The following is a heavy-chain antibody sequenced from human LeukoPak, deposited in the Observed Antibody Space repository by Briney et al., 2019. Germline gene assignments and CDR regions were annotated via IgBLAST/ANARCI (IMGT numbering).Heavy chain of an antibody. Sequence: GGSLRLSCAASGFTFSSYGMHWVRQAPGKGLEWVAVIWYDGSNKYYADSVKGRFTISRDNSKDTLYLQMNSLRAEDTAVYYCAGGQLGLHYFDYWGQGTLVTVSS. CDR3: AGGQLGLHYFDY. V-gene: IGHV3-33*01. D-gene: IGHD6-13*01. CDR1: GFTFSSYG. CDR2: IWYDGSNK. J-gene: IGHJ4*02.